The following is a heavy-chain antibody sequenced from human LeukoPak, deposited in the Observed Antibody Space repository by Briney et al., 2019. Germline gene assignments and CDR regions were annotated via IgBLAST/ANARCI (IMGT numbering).Heavy chain of an antibody. CDR3: ARTIAQYSNSWLYFYYGLDV. J-gene: IGHJ6*01. D-gene: IGHD6-13*01. Sequence: GGSLRLSCTASGFTFGSYAMSWVRQAPGKGLEWVSSISGGSEDTYYAVSVRGRFTISRDNSKSTLYLQMNSLRAEDKAVYYCARTIAQYSNSWLYFYYGLDVWGRGTTVTVSS. CDR2: ISGGSEDT. V-gene: IGHV3-23*01. CDR1: GFTFGSYA.